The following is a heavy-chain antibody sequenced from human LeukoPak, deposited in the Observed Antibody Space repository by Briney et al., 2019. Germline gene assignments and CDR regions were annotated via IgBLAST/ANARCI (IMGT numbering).Heavy chain of an antibody. Sequence: GGSLRLSCAASGFTFTSYSMNWVRQAPGKGLEWVAVISYDGSNKYYADSVKGRFTISRDNSKNTLYLQMNSLRAEDTAVYYCAKGERPPGYWGQGTLVTVPS. CDR2: ISYDGSNK. D-gene: IGHD1-1*01. J-gene: IGHJ4*02. CDR3: AKGERPPGY. CDR1: GFTFTSYS. V-gene: IGHV3-30*18.